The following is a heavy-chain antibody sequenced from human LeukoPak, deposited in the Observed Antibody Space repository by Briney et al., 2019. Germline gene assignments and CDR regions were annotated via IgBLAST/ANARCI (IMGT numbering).Heavy chain of an antibody. D-gene: IGHD3-22*01. CDR2: IYTSGST. CDR1: GGSIRSYY. CDR3: ARETYYYDSSGYYSDLYYFDY. V-gene: IGHV4-4*07. J-gene: IGHJ4*02. Sequence: SETLSLTCTVSGGSIRSYYWSWIRQPAGKGLEWIGRIYTSGSTNYNPSLKSRVTMSVDTSKNQFSLKLSSVTAADTAVYYCARETYYYDSSGYYSDLYYFDYWGQGTLVTVSS.